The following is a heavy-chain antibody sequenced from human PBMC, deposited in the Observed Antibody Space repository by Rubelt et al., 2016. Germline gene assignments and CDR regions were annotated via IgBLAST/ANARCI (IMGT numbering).Heavy chain of an antibody. V-gene: IGHV3-23*01. CDR3: AKHMGHCTSTSCYTYDY. CDR2: ISDTGRNK. Sequence: GGGLIQPGGSLRLSCATSGFTFRSYAMSWVRQAPGKGLEWVSAISDTGRNKYVADSVKGRFTISRDNSKNTLYLQLNSLRAEDTALYYCAKHMGHCTSTSCYTYDYWGQGTLVTVSS. CDR1: GFTFRSYA. D-gene: IGHD2-2*02. J-gene: IGHJ4*02.